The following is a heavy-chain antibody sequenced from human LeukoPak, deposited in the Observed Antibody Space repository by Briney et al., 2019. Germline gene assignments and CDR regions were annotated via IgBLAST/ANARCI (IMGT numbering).Heavy chain of an antibody. J-gene: IGHJ4*02. CDR2: INPNSGGT. CDR3: ARTWPLMVRGVNAYFDY. Sequence: ASVNVSCKASGYTFTGYYMHWVRQAPGQGLEWMGRINPNSGGTNYAQKFQGRVTMTRDTSISTAYMELSRLRSDDTAVYYCARTWPLMVRGVNAYFDYWGQGTLVTVSS. D-gene: IGHD3-10*01. V-gene: IGHV1-2*06. CDR1: GYTFTGYY.